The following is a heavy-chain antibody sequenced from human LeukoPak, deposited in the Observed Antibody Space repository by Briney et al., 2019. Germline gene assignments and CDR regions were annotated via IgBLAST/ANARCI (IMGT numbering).Heavy chain of an antibody. J-gene: IGHJ5*02. CDR3: ARNYVGDNWFDP. Sequence: ASVKVSCKASGYTFTDYYMHWVRQAPGQGLEWMGWISPNSGGTNYAQKFQGRVTMTRDTSISTAYMELSRLRSDDTAVYYCARNYVGDNWFDPWGQGTLVTVSS. V-gene: IGHV1-2*02. CDR2: ISPNSGGT. D-gene: IGHD1-7*01. CDR1: GYTFTDYY.